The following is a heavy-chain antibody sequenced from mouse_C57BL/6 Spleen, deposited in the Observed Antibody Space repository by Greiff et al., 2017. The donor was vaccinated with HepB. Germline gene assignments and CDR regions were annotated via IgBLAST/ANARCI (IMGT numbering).Heavy chain of an antibody. CDR2: IDPSDSYT. J-gene: IGHJ2*01. CDR3: ARRRRNSYYFDY. Sequence: QVQLQQPGAELVKPGASVKLSCKASGYTFTSYWMQWVKQRPGQGLEWIGEIDPSDSYTNYNQKFKGKATLTVDTSSSTAYMQLSSRTSEDSAVYYCARRRRNSYYFDYWGQGTTLTVSS. V-gene: IGHV1-50*01. CDR1: GYTFTSYW.